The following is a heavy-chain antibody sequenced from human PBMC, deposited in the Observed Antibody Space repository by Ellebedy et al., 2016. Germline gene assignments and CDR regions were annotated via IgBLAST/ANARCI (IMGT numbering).Heavy chain of an antibody. CDR3: YYGHYSGF. V-gene: IGHV3-23*01. CDR1: GFTFRNFF. J-gene: IGHJ4*02. D-gene: IGHD4-17*01. CDR2: SSGDGDTT. Sequence: GESLKISCVASGFTFRNFFMSWVRQAPGGGLEWVSTSSGDGDTTFSADSVKGRFTISRDNSRYTLYLQMDSLRAADTAVYYCYYGHYSGFWGQGTLVTVSS.